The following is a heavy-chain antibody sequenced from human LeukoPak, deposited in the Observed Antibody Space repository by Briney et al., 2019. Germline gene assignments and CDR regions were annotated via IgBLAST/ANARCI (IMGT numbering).Heavy chain of an antibody. CDR1: GFTFDDYA. CDR3: AKDIGFLEWFYDY. D-gene: IGHD3-3*02. V-gene: IGHV3-43D*04. J-gene: IGHJ4*02. CDR2: ISWDGGST. Sequence: GGSLRLSCAASGFTFDDYAMDWVRQAPGKGLEWVSLISWDGGSTYYTGSVKVRFTISRYNSKNSLYLQINSLRAEDTALYYCAKDIGFLEWFYDYWGQGTLVTVSS.